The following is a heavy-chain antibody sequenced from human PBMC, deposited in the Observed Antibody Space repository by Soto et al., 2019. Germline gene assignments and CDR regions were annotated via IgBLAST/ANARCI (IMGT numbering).Heavy chain of an antibody. CDR3: ARGLYSSGWYRGRGFGY. CDR1: GGSFSGYY. Sequence: SETLSLTCAVYGGSFSGYYWSWIRQPPGKGLKWIGEINHSGSTNYNPSLKSRVTISVDTSKNQFSLKLSSVTAADTAVYYCARGLYSSGWYRGRGFGYWGQGTLVTVSS. D-gene: IGHD6-19*01. V-gene: IGHV4-34*01. J-gene: IGHJ4*02. CDR2: INHSGST.